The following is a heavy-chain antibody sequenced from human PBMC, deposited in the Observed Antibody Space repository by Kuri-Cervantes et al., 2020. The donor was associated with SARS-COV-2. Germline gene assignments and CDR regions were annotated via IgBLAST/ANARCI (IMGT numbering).Heavy chain of an antibody. V-gene: IGHV3-30*18. CDR3: AKDRVGVQDF. CDR1: GFNFSRTD. D-gene: IGHD2-21*01. J-gene: IGHJ4*02. CDR2: ISHGGKNK. Sequence: GESLKISCAASGFNFSRTDMHWVRQATGKGLEWVAVISHGGKNKKCIASGKCRFTISRDNSQNTLFLHMKSLRSEDTAMYYCAKDRVGVQDFWGQGTLVTVSS.